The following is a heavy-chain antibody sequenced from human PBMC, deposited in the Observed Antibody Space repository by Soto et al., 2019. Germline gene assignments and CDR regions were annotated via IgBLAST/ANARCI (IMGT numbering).Heavy chain of an antibody. CDR2: VWSNGNLK. V-gene: IGHV3-33*01. CDR3: ARDYSRYGPFDY. D-gene: IGHD5-18*01. CDR1: GFTFDAYG. J-gene: IGHJ4*02. Sequence: PGGSLRLSCAASGFTFDAYGFHWVRQAPGKGLEWGAVVWSNGNLKYYADSVKGRFTISRDSSKSALYLQMNSLRAEDTAVYYCARDYSRYGPFDYWGQGPLVTVSS.